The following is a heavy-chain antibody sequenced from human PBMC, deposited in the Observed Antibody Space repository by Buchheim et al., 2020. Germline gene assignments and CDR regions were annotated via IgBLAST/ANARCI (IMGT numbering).Heavy chain of an antibody. CDR3: ARGYSGTYRIDY. CDR1: GFTFSNYW. CDR2: IDADGSTT. Sequence: EVQLVESGGGLVQPGGSLRLSCTASGFTFSNYWMQWVRQAPGKGLVWVSHIDADGSTTSYADSVQGRFTISRDNAKNTLYLQLKSLRAEDTAVYYCARGYSGTYRIDYWGQGTL. D-gene: IGHD1-26*01. V-gene: IGHV3-74*01. J-gene: IGHJ4*02.